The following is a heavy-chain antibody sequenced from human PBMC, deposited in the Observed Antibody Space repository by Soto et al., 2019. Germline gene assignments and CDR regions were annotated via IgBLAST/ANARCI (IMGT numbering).Heavy chain of an antibody. Sequence: QTGGSLRLSCSASGFTFSSYAMHWVRQAPGKGLEYVSAFSSNGGSTYYADSVKGRFTISRDNSKNTLYLQMSSLRAEDTAVYYCVKESPGYSYVYFDYWGQGTLVTVSS. V-gene: IGHV3-64D*06. CDR2: FSSNGGST. J-gene: IGHJ4*02. CDR1: GFTFSSYA. D-gene: IGHD5-18*01. CDR3: VKESPGYSYVYFDY.